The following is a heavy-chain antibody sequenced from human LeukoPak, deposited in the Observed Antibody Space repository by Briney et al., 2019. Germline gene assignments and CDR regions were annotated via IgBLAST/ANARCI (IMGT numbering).Heavy chain of an antibody. D-gene: IGHD6-19*01. CDR1: GSIFTSYW. J-gene: IGHJ4*02. CDR2: IYPGDSDT. Sequence: GESLQISCQGSGSIFTSYWIGWVRQLPGKGLEWMGIIYPGDSDTRYSPSFQGQVTISADKSISTAYLQWSSLKASDTAMYYCARGVGYSSGWYLDYWGQGTLVTVSS. V-gene: IGHV5-51*01. CDR3: ARGVGYSSGWYLDY.